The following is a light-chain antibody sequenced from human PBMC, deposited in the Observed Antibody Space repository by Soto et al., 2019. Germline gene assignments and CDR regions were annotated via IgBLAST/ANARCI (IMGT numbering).Light chain of an antibody. J-gene: IGKJ5*01. CDR1: QSVSSSF. CDR3: QQYGSSPIT. Sequence: EIVLTQAPGTLSLSPGERSTLSCRASQSVSSSFLAWYQQKPGQAPRXXIYGASSRATGIPDRFSGSGSGTDFTLTISRLEPEDFEVDYCQQYGSSPITFGQGTRLEIK. CDR2: GAS. V-gene: IGKV3-20*01.